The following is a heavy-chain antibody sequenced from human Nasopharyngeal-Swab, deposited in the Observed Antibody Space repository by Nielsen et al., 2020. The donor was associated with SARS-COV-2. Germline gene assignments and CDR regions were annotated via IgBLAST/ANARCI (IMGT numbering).Heavy chain of an antibody. CDR3: AGGLAAAGTIYYYYYGMDV. CDR2: IYYSGST. D-gene: IGHD6-13*01. Sequence: SETLSLTCTVSGGSISSYDWSWIRQPPGKGLEWIGYIYYSGSTNYNPSLKSRVTISVDTSKNQFSLKLSSVTAADTAVYYCAGGLAAAGTIYYYYYGMDVWGQGTTVTVSS. CDR1: GGSISSYD. V-gene: IGHV4-59*13. J-gene: IGHJ6*02.